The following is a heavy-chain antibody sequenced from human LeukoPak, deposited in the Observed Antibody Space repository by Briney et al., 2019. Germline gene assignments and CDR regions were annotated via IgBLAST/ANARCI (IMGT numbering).Heavy chain of an antibody. J-gene: IGHJ4*02. CDR1: GGSISSYY. Sequence: SETLSLTCTVSGGSISSYYRSWIRQPPGKGLEFIGYIYYRGSTNYNPSLKSRVTISVDTSKNQFSLKLTSVTAADTAVYYCASHSARDGYNYLTYFDYWAREPWSPSPQ. V-gene: IGHV4-59*08. CDR2: IYYRGST. D-gene: IGHD5-24*01. CDR3: ASHSARDGYNYLTYFDY.